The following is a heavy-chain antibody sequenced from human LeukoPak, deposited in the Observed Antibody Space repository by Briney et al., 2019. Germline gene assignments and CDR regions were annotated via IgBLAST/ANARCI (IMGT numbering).Heavy chain of an antibody. J-gene: IGHJ4*02. D-gene: IGHD3-9*01. Sequence: ASVKVSCKASGYTFTSYYMHWVRQAPGQGLEWMGIIDPSGCSTSYAQKFQGRVTMTRDTSTSTVYMELSSLRSEDTAVYYCARVATIFSEFDYWGQGTLVTVSS. CDR1: GYTFTSYY. CDR3: ARVATIFSEFDY. CDR2: IDPSGCST. V-gene: IGHV1-46*01.